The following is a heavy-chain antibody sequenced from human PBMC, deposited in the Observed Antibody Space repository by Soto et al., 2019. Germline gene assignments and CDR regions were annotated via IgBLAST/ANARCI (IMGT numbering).Heavy chain of an antibody. Sequence: TGGSLRLSCTASGFTFGDYAMSWVRQAPGKGLEWVGFIRSKAYGGTTEYAASVKGRFTISRDDSKSIAYLQMNSLKTEDTAVYYCTREYNWNDGYYYGMDVWGQGTTVTVSS. CDR1: GFTFGDYA. V-gene: IGHV3-49*04. J-gene: IGHJ6*02. D-gene: IGHD1-20*01. CDR3: TREYNWNDGYYYGMDV. CDR2: IRSKAYGGTT.